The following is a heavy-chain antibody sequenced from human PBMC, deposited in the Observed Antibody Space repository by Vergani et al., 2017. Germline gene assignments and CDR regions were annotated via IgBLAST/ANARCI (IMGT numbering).Heavy chain of an antibody. V-gene: IGHV4-39*07. CDR3: ARDRYDILGYYYYGMDV. CDR1: GGSITYGAFY. CDR2: IYYSENK. Sequence: QVQLQESGPGLVKPSETLSLTCTVSGGSITYGAFYWGWIRQSPGKGLEWIGSIYYSENKFYNPSLESRVTISVDTSKNQFSLKLSSVTAADTAVYYCARDRYDILGYYYYGMDVWGQGTTVTVSS. D-gene: IGHD3-9*01. J-gene: IGHJ6*02.